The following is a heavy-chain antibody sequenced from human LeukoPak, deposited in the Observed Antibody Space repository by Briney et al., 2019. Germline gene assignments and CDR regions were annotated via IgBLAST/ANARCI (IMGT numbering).Heavy chain of an antibody. CDR2: INWNGRTT. J-gene: IGHJ5*02. Sequence: GSLRLSCAASGLTFDDYGMSWVRQAPGKGLEWVAGINWNGRTTTYGDSLKGRFTVSRDNAKKSLHLQMNSLRAEDTALYYCARDPCPLSVSCIDHWGQGTLVIVSS. CDR3: ARDPCPLSVSCIDH. V-gene: IGHV3-20*04. D-gene: IGHD5/OR15-5a*01. CDR1: GLTFDDYG.